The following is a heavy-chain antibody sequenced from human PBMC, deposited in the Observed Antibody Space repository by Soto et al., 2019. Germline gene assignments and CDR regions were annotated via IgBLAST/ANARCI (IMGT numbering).Heavy chain of an antibody. CDR1: GGSISSSNW. Sequence: SETLSLTCAVSGGSISSSNWWSWVRQPPGKGLEWIGEIYHSGSTNYNPSLKSRVTISVDKSNNQFSLKLTSVTAADTAVYYCARVHVMVVAGSTFDYWGHGTLVTVS. J-gene: IGHJ4*01. CDR2: IYHSGST. D-gene: IGHD6-19*01. CDR3: ARVHVMVVAGSTFDY. V-gene: IGHV4-4*02.